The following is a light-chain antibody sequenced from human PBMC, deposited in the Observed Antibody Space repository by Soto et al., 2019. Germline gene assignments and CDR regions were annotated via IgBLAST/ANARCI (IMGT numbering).Light chain of an antibody. J-gene: IGKJ3*01. CDR1: QSVLYSSNNKNY. Sequence: DIVMTQSPDSLAVSLGERATINCKSSQSVLYSSNNKNYLAWYQQKPGQPPKLLIYWASTRESGVPYRFSGSGSGTDFTLSISSLQAEDVAVYYCQQYYSTPFTFGPWNKVEIK. CDR2: WAS. CDR3: QQYYSTPFT. V-gene: IGKV4-1*01.